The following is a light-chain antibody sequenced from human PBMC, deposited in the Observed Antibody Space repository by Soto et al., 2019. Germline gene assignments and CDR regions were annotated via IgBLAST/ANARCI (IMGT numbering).Light chain of an antibody. CDR1: QRISTW. Sequence: DIQMTQSPSTLSASVGDIVTITCRASQRISTWLAWYQQKPGEAPKLLIYDASSLESGVPSRFSGSGSGTEFTITISRLQPDDFAPYYCQQYNSYSLYTFGQGTKLEIK. V-gene: IGKV1-5*01. J-gene: IGKJ2*01. CDR2: DAS. CDR3: QQYNSYSLYT.